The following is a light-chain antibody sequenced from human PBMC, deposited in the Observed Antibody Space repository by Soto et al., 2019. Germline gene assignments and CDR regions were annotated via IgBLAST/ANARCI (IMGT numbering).Light chain of an antibody. CDR3: LQHNSFPRT. CDR1: QGIRNG. J-gene: IGKJ2*01. Sequence: DIQMTQSPSSLSASVGDRVTITCRASQGIRNGLGWYQQKPGKAPKRLIYAASSLQSGVPPRFSGSGSGTEFTLTISRLQPEDFATYFCLQHNSFPRTFGQGTKLEIK. V-gene: IGKV1-17*01. CDR2: AAS.